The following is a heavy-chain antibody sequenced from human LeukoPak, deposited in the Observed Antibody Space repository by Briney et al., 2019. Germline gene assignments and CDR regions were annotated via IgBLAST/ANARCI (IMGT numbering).Heavy chain of an antibody. CDR3: ARDREMAIDY. D-gene: IGHD5-24*01. Sequence: GSLRLSCAASGFTFDDYAMHWIRQPPGKGLEWIGYIYYSGSTNYNPSLKSRVTISVDTSKNQFSLKLSSVTAADTAVYYCARDREMAIDYWGQGTLVTVSS. CDR1: GFTFDDYA. CDR2: IYYSGST. V-gene: IGHV4-59*01. J-gene: IGHJ4*02.